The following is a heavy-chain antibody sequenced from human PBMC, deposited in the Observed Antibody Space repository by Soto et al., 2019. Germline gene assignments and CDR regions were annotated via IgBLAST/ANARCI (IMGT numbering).Heavy chain of an antibody. CDR3: AKDIAAAGTYFDY. Sequence: EVQLVESGGGLVQPGRSLRLSCAASGFTFDDYAMHWVQQAPGKGLEWVSGISWNSGSIGYADSVKGRFTISRDNAKNSLYLQMNSLRAEDTALYYCAKDIAAAGTYFDYWGQGTLVTVSS. D-gene: IGHD6-13*01. V-gene: IGHV3-9*01. CDR1: GFTFDDYA. CDR2: ISWNSGSI. J-gene: IGHJ4*02.